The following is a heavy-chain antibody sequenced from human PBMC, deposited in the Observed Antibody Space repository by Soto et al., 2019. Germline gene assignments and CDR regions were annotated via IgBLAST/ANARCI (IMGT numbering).Heavy chain of an antibody. CDR2: IIPIFGPT. CDR3: ATEEAAYNSGSFLFDY. V-gene: IGHV1-69*12. Sequence: QVQLVQSGAEVKKPGSSVKVSCKASGGTFSSFAISWVRQAPGQGLEWMGGIIPIFGPTNQTQKFQGRVTITADESTRTVYMELSSLRSEDTAVYYCATEEAAYNSGSFLFDYWGQGTLVTVSS. CDR1: GGTFSSFA. D-gene: IGHD6-6*01. J-gene: IGHJ4*02.